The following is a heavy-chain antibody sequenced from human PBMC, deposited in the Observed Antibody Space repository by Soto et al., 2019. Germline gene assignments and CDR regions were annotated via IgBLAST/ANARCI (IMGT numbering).Heavy chain of an antibody. CDR3: ARDNLPGDPREAFDI. V-gene: IGHV3-48*02. D-gene: IGHD7-27*01. J-gene: IGHJ3*02. Sequence: VQLVESGGGLVQPGGSLRLSCAASGFTFSTYSLIWVRQSPGKGLEWVSYIDMGGITIYYGDSVRGRFTVSRDNARNSLFLQMNSLRDEDTAVYYCARDNLPGDPREAFDIWGQGTVVTVSS. CDR2: IDMGGITI. CDR1: GFTFSTYS.